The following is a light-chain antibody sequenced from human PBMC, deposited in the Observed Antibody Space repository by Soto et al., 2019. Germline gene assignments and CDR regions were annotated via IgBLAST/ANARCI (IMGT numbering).Light chain of an antibody. CDR2: GVS. Sequence: EIVLTQSPGTLSLSPGVRATLSCRASQSVSSSYLAWYQQKPGQAPRLLIYGVSSRATGIPDRFSGSGAGTDFTLTISRLEPEDFAVYYCQQYGDSPLTFGGGTKVDI. CDR3: QQYGDSPLT. J-gene: IGKJ4*01. CDR1: QSVSSSY. V-gene: IGKV3-20*01.